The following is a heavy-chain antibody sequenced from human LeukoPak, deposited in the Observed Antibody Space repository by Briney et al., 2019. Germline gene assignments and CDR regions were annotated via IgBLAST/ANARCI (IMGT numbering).Heavy chain of an antibody. Sequence: SETLSLTCTVSGGSISSYYWSWIRQPPEKGLEWIGHIYYTGSTNYNPSLKSRVTISVDTSKNQFSLKLSSVTAADTAVYYCARGSGFYGYWGQGALVTASS. CDR3: ARGSGFYGY. CDR2: IYYTGST. CDR1: GGSISSYY. J-gene: IGHJ4*02. V-gene: IGHV4-59*01. D-gene: IGHD6-19*01.